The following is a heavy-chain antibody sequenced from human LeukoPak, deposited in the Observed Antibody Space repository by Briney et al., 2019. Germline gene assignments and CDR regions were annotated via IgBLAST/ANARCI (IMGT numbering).Heavy chain of an antibody. V-gene: IGHV3-23*01. CDR1: GFTFNSYG. CDR2: ISGSGGST. CDR3: AKEIGSAYCGGDCLFDY. J-gene: IGHJ4*02. D-gene: IGHD2-21*02. Sequence: GGSLRLSCAASGFTFNSYGMSWVRQAPGEGLEWVSAISGSGGSTYDADSVKGRFTISRDNSKNTLYLQMNSLRAEDTAVYYCAKEIGSAYCGGDCLFDYWGQGTLVTVSS.